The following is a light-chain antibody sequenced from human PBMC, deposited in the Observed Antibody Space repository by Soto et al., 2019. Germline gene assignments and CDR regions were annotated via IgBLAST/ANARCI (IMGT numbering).Light chain of an antibody. V-gene: IGLV2-14*01. Sequence: QSALTQPASVSGSPGQSITISCTGTSSDVGGYNYVSWYQQHPGKAPKLMIYEVSNRPSWVSNRFSGSKSGNTASLTISGLQAEDEAEYYCSSYTSSSRDVVFGGGTKLTVL. CDR1: SSDVGGYNY. CDR2: EVS. J-gene: IGLJ2*01. CDR3: SSYTSSSRDVV.